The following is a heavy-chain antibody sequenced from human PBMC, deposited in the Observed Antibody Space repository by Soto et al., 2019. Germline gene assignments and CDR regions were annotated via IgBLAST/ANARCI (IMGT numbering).Heavy chain of an antibody. CDR2: IIPILGIA. J-gene: IGHJ4*02. Sequence: QVQLVQSGAEVKKPGSSVKVSCKASGGTFSSYTISWVRQAPGQGLEWMGRIIPILGIANYAQKFQGRVTITADKSTSRAYMELSSLRSEDTAVYYCARDEQQLVPFDYWGQGTLVTVSS. CDR1: GGTFSSYT. V-gene: IGHV1-69*08. CDR3: ARDEQQLVPFDY. D-gene: IGHD6-13*01.